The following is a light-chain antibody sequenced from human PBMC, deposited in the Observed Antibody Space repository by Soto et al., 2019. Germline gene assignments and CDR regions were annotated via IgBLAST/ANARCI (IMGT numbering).Light chain of an antibody. V-gene: IGKV2-28*01. CDR1: QSLLHSNGYNY. Sequence: EIVMTQSPLSLPVTPGEPASISCRSSQSLLHSNGYNYLDWYLQKPGQSPQLLFYLVSNRASGVPDRVSGSGSGTDFTLKISRVEAEDVGVYYCMQAQQTPPTFGQGTKVEIK. CDR3: MQAQQTPPT. CDR2: LVS. J-gene: IGKJ1*01.